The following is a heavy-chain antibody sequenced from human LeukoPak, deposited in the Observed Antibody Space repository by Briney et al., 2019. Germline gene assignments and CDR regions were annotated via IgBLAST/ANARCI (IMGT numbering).Heavy chain of an antibody. J-gene: IGHJ4*02. CDR1: GFSLSSYA. D-gene: IGHD4-23*01. CDR2: TSSSDDGK. Sequence: GGSLRLSCTVSGFSLSSYAMSWVRRAPGKGLEWVSATSSSDDGKYYADSVRGRFTISRDNSRNTMYLQMYSLRAEDTAVYYCARSSRELRGYAPWELMPPFDYWGQGTLVTVSS. CDR3: ARSSRELRGYAPWELMPPFDY. V-gene: IGHV3-23*01.